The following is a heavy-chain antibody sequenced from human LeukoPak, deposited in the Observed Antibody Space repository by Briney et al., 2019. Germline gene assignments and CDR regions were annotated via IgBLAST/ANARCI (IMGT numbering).Heavy chain of an antibody. D-gene: IGHD5-12*01. CDR3: ARGGYSGYRSRFDY. CDR1: GGPFSGYS. Sequence: SETLSLTCAVHGGPFSGYSWNWIRQPPGMELEWIGEVNHSGSTNYNPSLKSRATISVDTSKNQFSLKLSSVTAADTSVYYCARGGYSGYRSRFDYWGQGTLVTVSS. J-gene: IGHJ4*02. CDR2: VNHSGST. V-gene: IGHV4-34*01.